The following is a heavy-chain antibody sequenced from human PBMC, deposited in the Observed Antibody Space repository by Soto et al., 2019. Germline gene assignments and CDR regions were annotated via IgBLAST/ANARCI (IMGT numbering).Heavy chain of an antibody. V-gene: IGHV3-30*18. J-gene: IGHJ4*02. CDR2: ISYDGSNK. CDR3: AKDTPRYCSGGRCKESLDY. D-gene: IGHD2-15*01. Sequence: GGSLRLSCAASGFTFSSYGMHWVRQAPGKGLEWVAVISYDGSNKYYADSVKGRFTVSRDNSKNTLYLQMNNLRAEDTAVYNCAKDTPRYCSGGRCKESLDYWGQGTLVTVSS. CDR1: GFTFSSYG.